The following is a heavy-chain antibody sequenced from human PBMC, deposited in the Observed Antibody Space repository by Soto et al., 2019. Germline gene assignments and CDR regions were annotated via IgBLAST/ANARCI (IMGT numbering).Heavy chain of an antibody. CDR2: IIPIFGTA. D-gene: IGHD2-21*02. J-gene: IGHJ3*02. CDR3: ARGGGFVVVTAIDAFDI. Sequence: QVQLVQSGAEVKKPGSSVKVSCKASGGTFSSYAISWVRQAPGQGLEWMGGIIPIFGTANYAQKFQGRVTITADESTSTAYMELSSLRSEDTAVYYCARGGGFVVVTAIDAFDIWGQGTMVTVSS. CDR1: GGTFSSYA. V-gene: IGHV1-69*12.